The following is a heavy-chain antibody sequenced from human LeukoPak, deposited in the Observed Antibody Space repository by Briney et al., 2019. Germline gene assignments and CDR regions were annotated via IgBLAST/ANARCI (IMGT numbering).Heavy chain of an antibody. J-gene: IGHJ4*02. Sequence: SETLSLTCAVYGGSFSGYYWNWIRQPPGKGLEWIGEINHSGRTNYNPSLKSRVTISVDTSKNQFSLKLSSVTAADTAVYYCARDSQAPLGYYYDSSGPLFDYWGQGTLVTVSS. CDR2: INHSGRT. V-gene: IGHV4-34*01. D-gene: IGHD3-22*01. CDR3: ARDSQAPLGYYYDSSGPLFDY. CDR1: GGSFSGYY.